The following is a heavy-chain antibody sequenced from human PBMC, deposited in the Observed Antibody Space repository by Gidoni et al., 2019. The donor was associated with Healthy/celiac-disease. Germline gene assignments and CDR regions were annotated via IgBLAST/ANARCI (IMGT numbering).Heavy chain of an antibody. Sequence: IQLVQSGPEAKQPVTSVTVSCKASGFTFTSSAMQGVRQARVQRLDWLGWIVVGSGNTNYAQKFQERGTITRDMSTSTAYMELSSLRSEDTAVYYCAADGPDYYYYGMDVWGQGTTVTVSS. J-gene: IGHJ6*02. CDR3: AADGPDYYYYGMDV. V-gene: IGHV1-58*02. CDR1: GFTFTSSA. CDR2: IVVGSGNT.